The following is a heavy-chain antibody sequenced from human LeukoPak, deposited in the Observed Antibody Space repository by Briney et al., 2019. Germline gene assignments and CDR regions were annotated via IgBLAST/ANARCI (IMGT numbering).Heavy chain of an antibody. J-gene: IGHJ4*02. CDR1: GFTFGDYA. V-gene: IGHV3-49*04. D-gene: IGHD4-11*01. CDR2: IRSKAYGGTT. CDR3: TRDYSNYGDY. Sequence: GGSLRLSCTASGFTFGDYAMSWVRQAPGKGLEWVGFIRSKAYGGTTEYAASVKGRFTISRGDSESIAHLQMNSLKTEDTAVYYCTRDYSNYGDYWGQGTLVTVSS.